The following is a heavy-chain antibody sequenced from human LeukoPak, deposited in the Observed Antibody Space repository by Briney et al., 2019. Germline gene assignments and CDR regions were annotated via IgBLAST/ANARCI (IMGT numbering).Heavy chain of an antibody. CDR1: GFTFSNSW. J-gene: IGHJ4*02. D-gene: IGHD5-12*01. Sequence: PGESLRLSCAASGFTFSNSWTNWVRQAPGKGLEWVAQIKQHGSEIYYMDSVKGRFTISRDDATNSVYLQMNSLRAEDTAIYYCATDRGLYWGQGTLVTVS. V-gene: IGHV3-7*01. CDR2: IKQHGSEI. CDR3: ATDRGLY.